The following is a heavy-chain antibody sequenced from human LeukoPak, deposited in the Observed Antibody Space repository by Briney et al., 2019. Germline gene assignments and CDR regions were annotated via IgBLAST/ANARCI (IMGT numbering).Heavy chain of an antibody. J-gene: IGHJ6*02. CDR2: ISYDGSNK. Sequence: GGSLRLSCAASGFTFSSYGMHWVRQAPGKGLEWVAVISYDGSNKYYADSVKGRFTISRDNSKNTLYLQMNSLRAEDTAVYYCARVVDTAMVTDYYGMDVWGQGTTVTVSS. CDR3: ARVVDTAMVTDYYGMDV. CDR1: GFTFSSYG. D-gene: IGHD5-18*01. V-gene: IGHV3-30*03.